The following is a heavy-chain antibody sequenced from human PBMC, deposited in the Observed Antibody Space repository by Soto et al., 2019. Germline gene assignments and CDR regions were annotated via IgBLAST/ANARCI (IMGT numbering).Heavy chain of an antibody. CDR1: GGSISTHY. CDR3: AGGYYYGSGPYLYIYGMDV. V-gene: IGHV4-59*11. D-gene: IGHD3-10*01. CDR2: IYYNGNT. J-gene: IGHJ6*02. Sequence: TSETLSLTCTVSGGSISTHYWSWIRQVPGKGLDWIGYIYYNGNTNYNPSLKGRVTVSIAPSKSQFSLELTSVSAADTAVYYCAGGYYYGSGPYLYIYGMDVWGQGTTVTVSS.